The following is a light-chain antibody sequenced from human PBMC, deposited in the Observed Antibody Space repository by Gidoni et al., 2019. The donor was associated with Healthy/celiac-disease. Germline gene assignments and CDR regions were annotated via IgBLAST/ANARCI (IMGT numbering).Light chain of an antibody. J-gene: IGLJ2*01. CDR1: SSDVGGYNY. CDR3: SSYAGSNNFEV. Sequence: QPALTQPPSPSGSPGQSVTISCTGTSSDVGGYNYVSWYQQHPGKAPKLMIYEVSKRPSGVPDRFSGSKSGNTASLTVSGLQAEDEADYYCSSYAGSNNFEVFGGGTKLTVL. CDR2: EVS. V-gene: IGLV2-8*01.